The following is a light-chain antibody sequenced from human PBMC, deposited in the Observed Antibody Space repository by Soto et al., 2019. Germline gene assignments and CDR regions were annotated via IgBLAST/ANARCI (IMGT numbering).Light chain of an antibody. Sequence: EIVLTQSPGTLSLSPGERATLSCRASQSVSSSYLAWYQQKPGQAPRLLIYGASSRATGTPDRFSGSGSGTDFTLTISRLEPEDFAVYYCQQYGSWTFGQGTKV. V-gene: IGKV3-20*01. CDR2: GAS. CDR1: QSVSSSY. CDR3: QQYGSWT. J-gene: IGKJ1*01.